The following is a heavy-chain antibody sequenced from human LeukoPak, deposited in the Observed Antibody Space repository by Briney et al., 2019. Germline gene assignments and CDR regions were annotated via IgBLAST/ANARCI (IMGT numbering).Heavy chain of an antibody. V-gene: IGHV3-74*01. D-gene: IGHD6-19*01. CDR2: INSDGSSA. J-gene: IGHJ5*01. Sequence: GGSLRLSCGTSGFTFSSYWMHWVRQAPGKGLVWVSRINSDGSSASYADSVKGRFTISRDNAKNTLYLQMNSLRAEDTAVYFCARDRYSSGWYPDNWFGSWGQGTLVTVSS. CDR3: ARDRYSSGWYPDNWFGS. CDR1: GFTFSSYW.